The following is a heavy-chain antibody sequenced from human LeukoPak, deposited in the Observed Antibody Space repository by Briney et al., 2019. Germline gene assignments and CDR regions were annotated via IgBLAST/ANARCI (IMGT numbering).Heavy chain of an antibody. D-gene: IGHD3-16*01. Sequence: ASVKVSCKASGYTFNSYGISWVRQAPGQGLEWMGWISAYNGNTNYAQKLQGRVTMTTDTSTSTAYMELRSLRSDDTAVYYCARGTGGSRTSSRYYMDVWGKGTTVTVSS. V-gene: IGHV1-18*01. CDR1: GYTFNSYG. CDR2: ISAYNGNT. J-gene: IGHJ6*03. CDR3: ARGTGGSRTSSRYYMDV.